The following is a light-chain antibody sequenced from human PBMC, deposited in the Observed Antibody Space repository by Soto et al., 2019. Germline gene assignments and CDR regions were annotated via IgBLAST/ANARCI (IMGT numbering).Light chain of an antibody. V-gene: IGLV2-14*01. J-gene: IGLJ1*01. Sequence: QSVLTQPPSVSGAPGQRVTISCTGTISDFVVYNYVSWYQQHPGKAPKLMIYGVSNRPSGVSNRFSGSKSGNTASLTISGLQADDEADYYCSSHTISSALQVFGTGTKVTVL. CDR3: SSHTISSALQV. CDR2: GVS. CDR1: ISDFVVYNY.